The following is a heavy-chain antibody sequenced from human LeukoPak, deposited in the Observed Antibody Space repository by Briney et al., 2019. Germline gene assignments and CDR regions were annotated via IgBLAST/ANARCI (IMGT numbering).Heavy chain of an antibody. CDR1: GFTFSNYW. CDR2: IKQEGSVQ. J-gene: IGHJ4*02. Sequence: GGSLRLSCTASGFTFSNYWMSWVRQAPGKGLEWVAKIKQEGSVQYYVDSVKGRFTISRDNAKNSLYLQMNSLRAEDTAVYYCARKWAVAGSSYFDYWGQGTLVTVSS. V-gene: IGHV3-7*03. CDR3: ARKWAVAGSSYFDY. D-gene: IGHD6-19*01.